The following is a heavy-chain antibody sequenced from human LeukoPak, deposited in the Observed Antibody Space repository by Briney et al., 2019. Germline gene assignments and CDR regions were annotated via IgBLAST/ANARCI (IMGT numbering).Heavy chain of an antibody. Sequence: VASVKVSCKASGYTFTSNYMHWVRQAPGQGLEWMGIINPSVGSTSYAQKFQGRVTMTRDMSTSTVYMELSSLRSEDTVVYYCARVTIFGVVFDYWGQGTLVTVSS. CDR3: ARVTIFGVVFDY. CDR2: INPSVGST. D-gene: IGHD3-3*01. CDR1: GYTFTSNY. J-gene: IGHJ4*02. V-gene: IGHV1-46*01.